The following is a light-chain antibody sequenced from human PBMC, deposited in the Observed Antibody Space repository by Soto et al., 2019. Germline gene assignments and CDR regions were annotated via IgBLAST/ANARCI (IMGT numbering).Light chain of an antibody. V-gene: IGLV2-14*03. Sequence: QSVLTQPASVSGSPGQSITISCGGTSSDVGAYIYVSWYQQYPGKAPKLIIYEVNNRPSGVSGRFSGSKSDTTAYLTISGLQAEDEADYYCCSYASSSSYVFGTGTKVTVL. CDR3: CSYASSSSYV. J-gene: IGLJ1*01. CDR1: SSDVGAYIY. CDR2: EVN.